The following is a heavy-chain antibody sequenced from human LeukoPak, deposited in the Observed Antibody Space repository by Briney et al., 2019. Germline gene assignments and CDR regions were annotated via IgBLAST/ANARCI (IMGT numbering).Heavy chain of an antibody. D-gene: IGHD1-14*01. Sequence: GGSLRLSCAASGFTVSSTYMSWVRQAPGKGLEWVSITYSNGNTNYADSVKGRFTISRGNSRDTLSLQMDSLRAEDTAVYYCARKNHLFNAAFDIWGQGTVVTVSS. CDR2: TYSNGNT. CDR3: ARKNHLFNAAFDI. CDR1: GFTVSSTY. V-gene: IGHV3-53*01. J-gene: IGHJ3*02.